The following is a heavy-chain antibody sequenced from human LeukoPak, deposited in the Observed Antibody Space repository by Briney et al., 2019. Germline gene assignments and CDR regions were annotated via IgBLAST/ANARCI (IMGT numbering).Heavy chain of an antibody. CDR3: AREFSWSGFFDF. Sequence: SETLSLTCTVSGGSISSYYWSWIRQPPGKGLEWIGYIYYSGSTNYNPSLKSRVTISVDTSKNQFSLKLSSVTAADTAVYYCAREFSWSGFFDFWGQGTLVTVSS. CDR1: GGSISSYY. D-gene: IGHD3-3*01. CDR2: IYYSGST. V-gene: IGHV4-59*01. J-gene: IGHJ4*02.